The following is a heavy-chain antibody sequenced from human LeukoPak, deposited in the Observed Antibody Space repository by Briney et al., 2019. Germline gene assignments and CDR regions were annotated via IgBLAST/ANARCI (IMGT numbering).Heavy chain of an antibody. CDR3: ARGLYSKGWFDA. CDR1: GGSFSGYY. D-gene: IGHD4-11*01. CDR2: INHSGST. J-gene: IGHJ5*02. Sequence: SETLSLTCAVYGGSFSGYYWSWIRQPPGKGLEWIGEINHSGSTNYNPSLKSRVTISVDTSKNQFSLKLSSVTAADTAVYYCARGLYSKGWFDAGGRGTLVRVS. V-gene: IGHV4-34*01.